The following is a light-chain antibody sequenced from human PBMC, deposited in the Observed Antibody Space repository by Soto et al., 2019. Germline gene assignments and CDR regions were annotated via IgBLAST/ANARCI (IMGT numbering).Light chain of an antibody. V-gene: IGKV1-6*01. Sequence: AIQMTQSPSSLSASIGDRVTLTCRASQGIKDDLAWYQQKPGKAPKLLIYAASSLQSGVPSRFSGSGSGTDSPLTISSLQAEDFVPYSCLQDYYSPHTFGEGTKLEIK. CDR3: LQDYYSPHT. J-gene: IGKJ2*01. CDR2: AAS. CDR1: QGIKDD.